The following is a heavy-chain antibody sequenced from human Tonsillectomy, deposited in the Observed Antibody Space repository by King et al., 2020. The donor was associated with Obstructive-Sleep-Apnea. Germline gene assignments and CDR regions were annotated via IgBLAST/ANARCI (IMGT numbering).Heavy chain of an antibody. CDR2: ITGDGGEK. D-gene: IGHD4-17*01. CDR3: ARYGVDDDYGLDF. CDR1: GFTFSHYW. Sequence: VQLVESGGGLVQPGRSLGLSCAAPGFTFSHYWMTWVRQAPGKGLEWVANITGDGGEKHYVESLKGRFTISRDNAKNSLYLQMNSLRVDDTAIYYCARYGVDDDYGLDFWGQGTLVTVSS. V-gene: IGHV3-7*01. J-gene: IGHJ4*02.